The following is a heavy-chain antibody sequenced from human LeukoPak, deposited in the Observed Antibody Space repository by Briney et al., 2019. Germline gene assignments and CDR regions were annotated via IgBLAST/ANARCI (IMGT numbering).Heavy chain of an antibody. D-gene: IGHD2-15*01. CDR2: IYYSGST. Sequence: SETLSLTCTVSGGSISSSSYYWGWIRQPPGKGLEWIGSIYYSGSTYYNPSLKSRVTISVDKSKNQFSLKLSSVTAADTAVYYCARLSGEIIVVGAGIDSWGQGTLVLVSS. CDR1: GGSISSSSYY. CDR3: ARLSGEIIVVGAGIDS. V-gene: IGHV4-39*07. J-gene: IGHJ4*02.